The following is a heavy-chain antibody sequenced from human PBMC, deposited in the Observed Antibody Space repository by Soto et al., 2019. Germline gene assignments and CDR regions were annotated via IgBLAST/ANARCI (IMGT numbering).Heavy chain of an antibody. CDR3: ARGWSFSYGSYTH. D-gene: IGHD5-18*01. J-gene: IGHJ4*02. CDR2: INHSGST. V-gene: IGHV4-34*01. CDR1: GGSFSCYY. Sequence: SETLSLTCAVYGGSFSCYYWSWIRQPPGKGLEWIGEINHSGSTNYNPSLKSRVTISVDTSKNQFSLKLSSVTAADTAVYYCARGWSFSYGSYTHWGQGTLVTVSS.